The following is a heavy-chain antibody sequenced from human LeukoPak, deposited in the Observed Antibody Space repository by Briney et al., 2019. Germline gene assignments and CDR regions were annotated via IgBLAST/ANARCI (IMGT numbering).Heavy chain of an antibody. CDR1: GFTVSSNY. CDR3: ARADYYYDFDY. V-gene: IGHV3-66*01. D-gene: IGHD3-22*01. Sequence: GGSLRLSCAASGFTVSSNYMSWVRQAPGKGLEWVSVIYSGGSTYYADSVKGRFTISRDNSKNTLYLQMNSLRAEDTAVYYCARADYYYDFDYWGQGTLVTVSS. J-gene: IGHJ4*02. CDR2: IYSGGST.